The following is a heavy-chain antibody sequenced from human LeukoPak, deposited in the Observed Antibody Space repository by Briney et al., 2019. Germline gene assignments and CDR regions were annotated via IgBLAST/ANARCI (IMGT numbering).Heavy chain of an antibody. J-gene: IGHJ3*02. Sequence: GASVKVSCKASGYTFTSYDINWVRQATGQGLEWMGWMNPNSGNTGYAQKFQGRVTMTRNTSISTAYMELSSLRSEDTAVYYCARGEVAAPLDAFGIWGQGTMVTVSS. D-gene: IGHD2-15*01. V-gene: IGHV1-8*01. CDR1: GYTFTSYD. CDR3: ARGEVAAPLDAFGI. CDR2: MNPNSGNT.